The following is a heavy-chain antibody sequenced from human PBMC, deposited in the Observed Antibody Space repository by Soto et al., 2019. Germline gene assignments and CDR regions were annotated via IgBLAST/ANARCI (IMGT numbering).Heavy chain of an antibody. V-gene: IGHV3-30*18. CDR1: GFTFSNYG. J-gene: IGHJ4*02. CDR3: AKGPAGGDTHRSADY. CDR2: IRNDGSNE. Sequence: GGSLRLSCAASGFTFSNYGMHWVRQAPGKGLEWVAVIRNDGSNEYYADSVKGRFTISRDNPKHTLYLQMDSLRAEDTAVYYCAKGPAGGDTHRSADYWGQGALVTVSS. D-gene: IGHD3-16*01.